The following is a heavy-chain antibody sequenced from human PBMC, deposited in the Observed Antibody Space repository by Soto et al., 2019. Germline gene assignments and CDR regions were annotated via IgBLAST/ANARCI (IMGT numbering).Heavy chain of an antibody. Sequence: SETLSLTCTVSGGSISSYYWSWIRQPPGKGLEWIGYIYYSGSTNYNPSLKSRFTLSVDTFKNQFSLKLSSVTAADTAVYYCARLYYYGSGKGFDPWGQGTLVTVSS. V-gene: IGHV4-59*08. D-gene: IGHD3-10*01. J-gene: IGHJ5*02. CDR2: IYYSGST. CDR3: ARLYYYGSGKGFDP. CDR1: GGSISSYY.